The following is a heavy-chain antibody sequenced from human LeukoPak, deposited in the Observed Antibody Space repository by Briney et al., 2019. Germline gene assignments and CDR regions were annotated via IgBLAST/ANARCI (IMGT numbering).Heavy chain of an antibody. J-gene: IGHJ4*02. CDR2: ITYDGSSV. CDR1: GFTFSSYA. Sequence: PGRSLRLSCAASGFTFSSYAMHWVRQAPGKGLEWVAAITYDGSSVHCADSVKGRFTISRDNSKNTLYLEMNSLRPEDTAIYYCAREKRSGYYPGYWGQGTLVTVSS. V-gene: IGHV3-30-3*01. CDR3: AREKRSGYYPGY. D-gene: IGHD3-3*01.